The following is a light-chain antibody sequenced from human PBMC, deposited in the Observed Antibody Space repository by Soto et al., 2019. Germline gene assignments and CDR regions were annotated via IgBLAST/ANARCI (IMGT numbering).Light chain of an antibody. CDR3: QQSYRSPYT. CDR1: QSINIY. Sequence: IQLTQSPSSLSASVGDRVTVTCRASQSINIYLNWYQQKPGKAPTLLIYGASTLQSEVPSRFSGGGSRTDFTLTISSLQTEDFATYYCQQSYRSPYTFGQGTKLEI. V-gene: IGKV1-39*01. J-gene: IGKJ2*01. CDR2: GAS.